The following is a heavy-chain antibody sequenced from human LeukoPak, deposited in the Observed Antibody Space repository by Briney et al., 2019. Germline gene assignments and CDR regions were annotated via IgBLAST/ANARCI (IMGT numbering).Heavy chain of an antibody. D-gene: IGHD6-19*01. Sequence: PSETLSLTCTVSGGSISSYYRSWIRQPAGKGLEWIGRIYTSGSTNYNPSLKSRVTMSVDTSKNQFSLKLSSVTAADTAVYYCARDRRGSSGWYEGFSYWGQGTLVTVSS. CDR3: ARDRRGSSGWYEGFSY. CDR2: IYTSGST. V-gene: IGHV4-4*07. CDR1: GGSISSYY. J-gene: IGHJ4*02.